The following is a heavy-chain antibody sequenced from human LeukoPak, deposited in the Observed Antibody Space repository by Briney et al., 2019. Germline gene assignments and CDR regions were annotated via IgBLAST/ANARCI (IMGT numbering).Heavy chain of an antibody. CDR1: GGTFSSYA. V-gene: IGHV1-69*13. J-gene: IGHJ4*02. CDR2: IIPIFGTA. CDR3: ARVSFLAYCGGDCYSAFDY. Sequence: ASVKVSCKASGGTFSSYAISWVRQAPGQGLEWMGGIIPIFGTANYAQKFQGRVTITADESTSTAYMELSSLRSEDTAVYYCARVSFLAYCGGDCYSAFDYWGQGTLVTVSS. D-gene: IGHD2-21*02.